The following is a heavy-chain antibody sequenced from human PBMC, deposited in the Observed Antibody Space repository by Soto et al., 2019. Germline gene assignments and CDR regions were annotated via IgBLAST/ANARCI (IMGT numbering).Heavy chain of an antibody. CDR1: GGMFYSSA. CDR2: IVPMNGSP. D-gene: IGHD2-2*01. V-gene: IGHV1-69*01. J-gene: IGHJ4*02. CDR3: SFAPNWTYQLTRY. Sequence: QVQLVQSGAEVKKPGSSVSVSCKASGGMFYSSAINWVRQAPGQGLAWMGGIVPMNGSPKYAQEFLGRVTISADASATTAYMDLSGLKSEDTAVYYCSFAPNWTYQLTRYWVRGTQVTVSS.